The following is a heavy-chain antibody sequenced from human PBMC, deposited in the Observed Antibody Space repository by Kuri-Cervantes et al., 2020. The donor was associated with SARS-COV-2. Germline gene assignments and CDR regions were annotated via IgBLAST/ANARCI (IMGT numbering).Heavy chain of an antibody. V-gene: IGHV2-5*02. CDR2: IYWDDDK. D-gene: IGHD3-22*01. CDR1: GFSLSTSGVG. CDR3: AQVRTYYYESSGYYTQHNWFDP. J-gene: IGHJ5*02. Sequence: SGPTLVKPTQTLTLTCTFSGFSLSTSGVGVGWIRQPPGKALEWLALIYWDDDKRYSPFLKSRLTITKDTSKNQVVLTMTNMDPVDTATYYCAQVRTYYYESSGYYTQHNWFDPWGQGTLVTVSS.